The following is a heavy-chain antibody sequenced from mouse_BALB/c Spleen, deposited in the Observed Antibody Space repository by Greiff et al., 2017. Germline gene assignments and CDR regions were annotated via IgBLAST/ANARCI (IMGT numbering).Heavy chain of an antibody. CDR2: IWAGGST. CDR3: ARAPRYYAMDY. V-gene: IGHV2-9*02. D-gene: IGHD2-10*02. CDR1: GFSLTSYG. Sequence: QVQLKESGPGLVAPSQSLSITCTVSGFSLTSYGVHWVRPPPGQGLEWLGVIWAGGSTNYNSALMSRLSISKDNSKSQVFLKMNSLQTDDTAMYYCARAPRYYAMDYWGQGTSVTVSS. J-gene: IGHJ4*01.